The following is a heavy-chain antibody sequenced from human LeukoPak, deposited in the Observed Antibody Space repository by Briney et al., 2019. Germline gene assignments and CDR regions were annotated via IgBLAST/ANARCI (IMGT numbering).Heavy chain of an antibody. V-gene: IGHV3-11*06. CDR3: ARGGYRTNFYYYMDV. J-gene: IGHJ6*03. Sequence: SVKGRYIISRDNAKNSLYLQMNSLRADDTAVYYCARGGYRTNFYYYMDVWGKGTTVTVTS. D-gene: IGHD5-18*01.